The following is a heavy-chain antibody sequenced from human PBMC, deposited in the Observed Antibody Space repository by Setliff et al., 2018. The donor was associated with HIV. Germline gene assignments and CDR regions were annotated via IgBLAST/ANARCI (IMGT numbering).Heavy chain of an antibody. J-gene: IGHJ4*02. CDR2: IYYSGST. Sequence: SETLSLTCTVSGVSISSGGYFWSWIRQHPGKGLEWIGYIYYSGSTYYNPSLKSRVTISVDTSKNQFSLKLSSVTAADTAVYYCAREAAAAGNFDFWGQGTLVTVSS. V-gene: IGHV4-31*03. CDR3: AREAAAAGNFDF. D-gene: IGHD6-13*01. CDR1: GVSISSGGYF.